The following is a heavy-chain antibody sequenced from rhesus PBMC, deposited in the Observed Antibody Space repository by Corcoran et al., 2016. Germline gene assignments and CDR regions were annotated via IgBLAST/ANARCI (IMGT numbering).Heavy chain of an antibody. CDR1: GGSISDDYY. CDR2: IYGSVGGT. V-gene: IGHV4-106*01. D-gene: IGHD2-21*01. J-gene: IGHJ6*01. Sequence: QVQLQESGPGLVKPSETLSLTCAVSGGSISDDYYWSWIRQPPGQGLEWIGYIYGSVGGTNYNPSLKNRVTISIDTSKNQFSLKLSAVTAADTAVYYCARDPPLYCTGSGCYYYGLDSWGQGVVVTVSS. CDR3: ARDPPLYCTGSGCYYYGLDS.